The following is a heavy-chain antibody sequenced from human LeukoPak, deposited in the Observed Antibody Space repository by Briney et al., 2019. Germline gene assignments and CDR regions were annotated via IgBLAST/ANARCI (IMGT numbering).Heavy chain of an antibody. CDR1: GFTFSHYA. CDR3: ARDTITVSVGAFDI. Sequence: GGSLRLSCAASGFTFSHYAMHWLRQAPGKGLEYVSAISSNGGSTYYAHSVKGRFTISRDNSKYTLYLQMGSLSAEDMGVYYCARDTITVSVGAFDIWGQGTMVIVSS. V-gene: IGHV3-64*01. J-gene: IGHJ3*02. CDR2: ISSNGGST. D-gene: IGHD3-3*01.